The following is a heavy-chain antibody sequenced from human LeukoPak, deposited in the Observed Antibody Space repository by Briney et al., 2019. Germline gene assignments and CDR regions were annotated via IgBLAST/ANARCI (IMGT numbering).Heavy chain of an antibody. J-gene: IGHJ4*02. CDR1: GFTFSSYG. CDR3: AKLRSKEIKSLAPSDY. Sequence: PGGSLRLSCAASGFTFSSYGMHWVRQAPGKGLEWVAFIRYDGSNKYYADSVKGRFTISRDNSKNTLYLQMNSLRAEDTAVYYCAKLRSKEIKSLAPSDYWGQGTLVTVSS. CDR2: IRYDGSNK. V-gene: IGHV3-30*02. D-gene: IGHD3-16*02.